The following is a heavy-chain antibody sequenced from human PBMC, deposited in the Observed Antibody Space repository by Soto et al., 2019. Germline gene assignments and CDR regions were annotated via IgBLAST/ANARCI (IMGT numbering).Heavy chain of an antibody. CDR3: ARDLGQQLVLGY. CDR2: IWYDGSNK. Sequence: PGGSLRLSCAASGFTFSSYGMHWVRQAPGKGLEWVAVIWYDGSNKYYADSVKGRFTISRDNSKNTLYLQMNSLRAEDTAVYYCARDLGQQLVLGYWGQGTLVTVSS. CDR1: GFTFSSYG. J-gene: IGHJ4*02. V-gene: IGHV3-33*01. D-gene: IGHD6-13*01.